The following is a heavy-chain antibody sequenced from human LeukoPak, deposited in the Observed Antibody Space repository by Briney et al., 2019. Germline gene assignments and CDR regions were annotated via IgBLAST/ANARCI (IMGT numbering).Heavy chain of an antibody. J-gene: IGHJ6*03. D-gene: IGHD3-22*01. CDR1: GGSISSGSYY. V-gene: IGHV4-61*02. CDR3: ARDTPDYYDSSGYGPPAYYYYYMDV. Sequence: PSETLSLTCTVSGGSISSGSYYWSWIRQPAGKGLEWIGRIYTSGSTNYNPSLKSRVTISVDTSKNQFSLKLSSVTAADTAVYYCARDTPDYYDSSGYGPPAYYYYYMDVWGKGTTVTISS. CDR2: IYTSGST.